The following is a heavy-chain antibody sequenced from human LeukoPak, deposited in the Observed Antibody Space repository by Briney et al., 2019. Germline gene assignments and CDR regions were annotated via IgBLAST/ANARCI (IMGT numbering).Heavy chain of an antibody. V-gene: IGHV3-23*01. CDR2: ISGSGGST. J-gene: IGHJ4*02. Sequence: PGGSLRLSCAASGFTFSSYAMSWVRQAPGKGLEWVSAISGSGGSTYYADSVKGRFTISRDNSKNTLYLQMNSLRAEDTAVYYCAKSGGVAAAGNPFYFDYWGQGTLVTVSS. D-gene: IGHD6-13*01. CDR1: GFTFSSYA. CDR3: AKSGGVAAAGNPFYFDY.